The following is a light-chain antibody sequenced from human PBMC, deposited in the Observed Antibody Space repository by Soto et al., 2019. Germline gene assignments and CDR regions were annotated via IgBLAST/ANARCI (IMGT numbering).Light chain of an antibody. J-gene: IGKJ4*01. CDR2: DAS. Sequence: DIQMTQSPSTLSASVGDRVTITCRASQTISNWLAWYQQKPGKAPKLLIYDASILESGVPSRFSGSGSGTEFTLTISSLQPDDFATYYCQQYNSYSLTFGGGTKVDIK. V-gene: IGKV1-5*01. CDR1: QTISNW. CDR3: QQYNSYSLT.